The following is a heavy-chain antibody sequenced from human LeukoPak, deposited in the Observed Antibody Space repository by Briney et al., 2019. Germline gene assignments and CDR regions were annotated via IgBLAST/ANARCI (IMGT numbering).Heavy chain of an antibody. CDR3: ARSQGTYYYNSSGFDY. J-gene: IGHJ4*02. D-gene: IGHD3-22*01. Sequence: GGSLRLSCAASGFTFSSYAMHWVRQAPGKGLEWVAVISYDGSNKYYADSVKGRFTISRDNSKNTLYLQMNSLRAEDTAVYYCARSQGTYYYNSSGFDYWGQGTLVTVSS. CDR2: ISYDGSNK. V-gene: IGHV3-30-3*01. CDR1: GFTFSSYA.